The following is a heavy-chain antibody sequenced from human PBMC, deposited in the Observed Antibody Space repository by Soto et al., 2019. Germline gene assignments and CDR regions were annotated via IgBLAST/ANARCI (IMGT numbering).Heavy chain of an antibody. D-gene: IGHD2-2*01. CDR2: ISGSGGST. CDR3: ANGEYCSSMSCYGAPYYYGMDV. V-gene: IGHV3-23*01. J-gene: IGHJ6*02. CDR1: GFTFSSYA. Sequence: GGSLRLSCAASGFTFSSYAMSWVRQAPGKGLEWVSAISGSGGSTYYADSVKGRFTISRDNSKNTMYLQMNSLRAEDTAVYYCANGEYCSSMSCYGAPYYYGMDVWGQGTTVTVSS.